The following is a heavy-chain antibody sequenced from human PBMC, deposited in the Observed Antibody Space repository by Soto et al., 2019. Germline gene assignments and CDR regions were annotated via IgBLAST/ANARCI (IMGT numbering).Heavy chain of an antibody. V-gene: IGHV3-64D*06. CDR2: ISSNGDST. J-gene: IGHJ5*02. Sequence: PGGSMRISCSASGFTFSMFSMHWVRQAPGKGLEYVPGISSNGDSTYYADSVKGRFTISRDNSKNTLYLQMSSLRAVDTAVYYCVHPRSTVQIPPTWGQGTLVTVSS. D-gene: IGHD4-17*01. CDR1: GFTFSMFS. CDR3: VHPRSTVQIPPT.